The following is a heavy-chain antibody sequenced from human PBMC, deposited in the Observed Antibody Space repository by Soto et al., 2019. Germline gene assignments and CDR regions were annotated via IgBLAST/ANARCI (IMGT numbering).Heavy chain of an antibody. D-gene: IGHD6-13*01. J-gene: IGHJ6*02. CDR3: ARDSPPSGYSSSWYSTNRAYYYYGMDV. CDR1: GYTFTSYG. Sequence: ASVKVSCKASGYTFTSYGISWVRQAPGQGLEWMGWISAYNGNTNYAQKLQGRVTMTTDTSTSTAYMELRSLRSDDTAVYYCARDSPPSGYSSSWYSTNRAYYYYGMDVWGQGTTVTVSS. V-gene: IGHV1-18*01. CDR2: ISAYNGNT.